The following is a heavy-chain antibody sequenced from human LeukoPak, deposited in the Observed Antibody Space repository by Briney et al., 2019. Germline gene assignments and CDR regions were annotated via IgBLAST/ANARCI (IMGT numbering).Heavy chain of an antibody. D-gene: IGHD6-19*01. CDR1: GFTVSSNY. J-gene: IGHJ3*02. CDR3: ASRRSGWPNDAFDI. V-gene: IGHV3-66*01. CDR2: IYSGGST. Sequence: SGGSLRLSCAASGFTVSSNYMSWVRQAPGKGLEWVSVIYSGGSTYYADSVKGRFTISRDNSKNTLYLQMNSLRAEDTAVYYCASRRSGWPNDAFDIWGQGTMVTVTS.